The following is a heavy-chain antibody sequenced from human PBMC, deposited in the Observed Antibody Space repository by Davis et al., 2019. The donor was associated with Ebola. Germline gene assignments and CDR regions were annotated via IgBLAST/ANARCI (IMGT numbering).Heavy chain of an antibody. D-gene: IGHD3-22*01. CDR1: GYSFTNYW. Sequence: GESLKISCKGSGYSFTNYWIAWVRQTPAKGLEWMGIIYPGDSDTRYSPSFEGQVTISVDRSISTAYLQWSSLKASDTAMYYCAKQESLYGSSDYWGQGTLVTVSS. CDR3: AKQESLYGSSDY. J-gene: IGHJ4*02. CDR2: IYPGDSDT. V-gene: IGHV5-51*01.